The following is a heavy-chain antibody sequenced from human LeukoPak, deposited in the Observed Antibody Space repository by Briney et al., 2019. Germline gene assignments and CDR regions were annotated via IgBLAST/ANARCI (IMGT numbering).Heavy chain of an antibody. CDR2: IYYSGST. V-gene: IGHV4-30-4*01. CDR3: ARVRGTRGVWGSYRFPFDY. CDR1: GGSISSGDYY. Sequence: SQTLSLTCTVSGGSISSGDYYWSWIRQPPGKGLEWIGYIYYSGSTYYNPSLKSRVTISVDTSKNQFSLKLSSVTAADTAVYYCARVRGTRGVWGSYRFPFDYWGQGTLVTVSS. J-gene: IGHJ4*02. D-gene: IGHD3-16*02.